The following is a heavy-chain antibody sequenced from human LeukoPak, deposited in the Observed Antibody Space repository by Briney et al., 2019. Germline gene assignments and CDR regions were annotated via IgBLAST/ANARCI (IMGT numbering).Heavy chain of an antibody. CDR2: INPSDGST. J-gene: IGHJ4*02. CDR3: ARSGCSGGTCFFDY. Sequence: ASVKVFCKASGYTFTSYYMHWVRQAPGQGLEWMGIINPSDGSTNYAQKFQGRVTMTRDMSTSTVYMELSSLRSEDTAVYYCARSGCSGGTCFFDYWGQGTLVTVPS. V-gene: IGHV1-46*01. D-gene: IGHD2-15*01. CDR1: GYTFTSYY.